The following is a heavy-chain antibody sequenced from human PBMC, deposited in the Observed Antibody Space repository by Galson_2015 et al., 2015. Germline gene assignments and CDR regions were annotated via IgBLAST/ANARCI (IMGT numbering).Heavy chain of an antibody. CDR1: GFTFSNYA. D-gene: IGHD3-9*01. Sequence: SLRLSCAVSGFTFSNYAVHWVRQAPGKGLEWVALISHDGYNKYYADSVKGRFTISRDNSKNTLYLQMTSLRIEVTALYYCSRAFYYDILTGTYWGQGTLVTVSS. CDR3: SRAFYYDILTGTY. J-gene: IGHJ4*02. CDR2: ISHDGYNK. V-gene: IGHV3-30-3*01.